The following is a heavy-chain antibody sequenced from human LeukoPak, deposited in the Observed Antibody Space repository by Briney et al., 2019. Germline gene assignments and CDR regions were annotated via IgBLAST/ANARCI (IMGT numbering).Heavy chain of an antibody. D-gene: IGHD1-26*01. CDR1: GYTFTGYY. J-gene: IGHJ4*02. CDR3: ARMGGGDYYFDY. CDR2: INPNSGGT. V-gene: IGHV1-2*02. Sequence: ASVKVSCKASGYTFTGYYMHWVRQAPGQGLEWMGWINPNSGGTNYAQKFQGRVTMTRDTSISTAYMELSRLRSDDTAVYYWARMGGGDYYFDYWGQGTLVTVSS.